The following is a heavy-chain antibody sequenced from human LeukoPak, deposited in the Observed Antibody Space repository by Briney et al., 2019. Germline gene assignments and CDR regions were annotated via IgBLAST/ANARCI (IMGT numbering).Heavy chain of an antibody. V-gene: IGHV1-69*13. CDR1: GGTFSSYA. CDR3: ARSPDDFWSGYYDDY. Sequence: SVKVSCKASGGTFSSYAISWVRQAPGQGLEWMGGIIPIFGTANYARKFQGRVTITADESTSTAYMELSSLRSEDTAVYYCARSPDDFWSGYYDDYWGQGTLVTVSS. J-gene: IGHJ4*02. CDR2: IIPIFGTA. D-gene: IGHD3-3*01.